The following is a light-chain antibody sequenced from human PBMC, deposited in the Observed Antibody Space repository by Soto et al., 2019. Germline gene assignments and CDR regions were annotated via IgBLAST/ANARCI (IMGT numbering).Light chain of an antibody. J-gene: IGKJ4*01. V-gene: IGKV3-15*01. CDR2: GAS. CDR3: QQYNNWPPQLT. CDR1: QSVSSN. Sequence: EIMMTQSPATLSVSPGERATLSCRASQSVSSNLAWYQQKPGQAPRLLIYGASTRATGIPARFSGSGSGTEFTLTISSLQSEDLAVYYCQQYNNWPPQLTFGGGTKVEIK.